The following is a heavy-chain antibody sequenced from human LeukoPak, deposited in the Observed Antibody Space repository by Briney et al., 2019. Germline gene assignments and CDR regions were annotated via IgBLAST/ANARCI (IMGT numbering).Heavy chain of an antibody. CDR3: ARDSGTSGEVKFDP. D-gene: IGHD3-10*01. J-gene: IGHJ5*02. V-gene: IGHV4-4*02. CDR2: IYHSGST. CDR1: GGSISSSNW. Sequence: SETLSLTCAVSGGSISSSNWWSWVRQPPGKGLEWIGQIYHSGSTNYNPSLKSRVTISVDKSKNQISLKLKSVTAADTAVYYCARDSGTSGEVKFDPWGQGALVTVSS.